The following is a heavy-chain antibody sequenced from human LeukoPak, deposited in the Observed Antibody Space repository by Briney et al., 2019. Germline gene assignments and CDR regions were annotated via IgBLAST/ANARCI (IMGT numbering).Heavy chain of an antibody. J-gene: IGHJ4*02. D-gene: IGHD3-22*01. CDR2: ISGSGGST. Sequence: GGSLRLSCAASGFTFSSYAMSWVRQAPGKGLEWVSAISGSGGSTYYADSVKGRFTISRDNSKNKLYPQLNSLRAEDTAVYYCAQKNGDSSGYYLYYFDYWGQGTLVTVSS. CDR1: GFTFSSYA. CDR3: AQKNGDSSGYYLYYFDY. V-gene: IGHV3-23*01.